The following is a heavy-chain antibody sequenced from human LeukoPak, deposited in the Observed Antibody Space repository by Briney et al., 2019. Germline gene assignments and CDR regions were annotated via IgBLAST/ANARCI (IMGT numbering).Heavy chain of an antibody. CDR2: IKPDGDEK. CDR3: ARDVSMNY. V-gene: IGHV3-7*01. Sequence: GGSLRLSCAVSGFTSSNYWMNWVRQAPGKGLEWEANIKPDGDEKHYVDSVKDRFTISRDNAKNSLYLQMNSLRAEDTAVYFCARDVSMNYWGQGTLVTASS. J-gene: IGHJ4*02. D-gene: IGHD2/OR15-2a*01. CDR1: GFTSSNYW.